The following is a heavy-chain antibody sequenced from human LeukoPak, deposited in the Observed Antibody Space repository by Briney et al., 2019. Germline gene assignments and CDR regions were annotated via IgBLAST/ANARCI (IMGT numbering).Heavy chain of an antibody. CDR2: MNPNSGNP. V-gene: IGHV1-8*01. CDR1: GYTFTSYD. J-gene: IGHJ6*02. D-gene: IGHD6-13*01. CDR3: ARDIAAAGTYYYYGMDV. Sequence: ASVKVSCKASGYTFTSYDINWVRQATGQGLEWMGWMNPNSGNPGYAQKFQGRVTMTRNTSISTAYMELSSLRSEDTAMYYCARDIAAAGTYYYYGMDVWGQGTTVTVSS.